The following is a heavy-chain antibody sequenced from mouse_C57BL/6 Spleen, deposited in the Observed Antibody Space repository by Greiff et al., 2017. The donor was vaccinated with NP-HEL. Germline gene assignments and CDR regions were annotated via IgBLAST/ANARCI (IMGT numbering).Heavy chain of an antibody. Sequence: VQVVESGAELARPGASVKMSCKASGYTFTSYTMHWVKQRPGQGLEWIGYINPSSGYTKYNQKFKDKATLTADKSSSTAYMQLSSLTSEDSAVYYCASDYDGFAYWGQGTLVTVSA. CDR2: INPSSGYT. CDR3: ASDYDGFAY. J-gene: IGHJ3*01. V-gene: IGHV1-4*01. D-gene: IGHD2-4*01. CDR1: GYTFTSYT.